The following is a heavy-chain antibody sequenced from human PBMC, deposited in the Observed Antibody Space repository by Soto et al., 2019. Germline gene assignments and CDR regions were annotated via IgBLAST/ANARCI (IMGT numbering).Heavy chain of an antibody. CDR3: ARDQGYCSGGSCYVAGY. J-gene: IGHJ4*02. Sequence: EVQLVESGGGLVQPGGSQRLSCAASGFTFSSYWMHWVHQAPGKGLVWVSRINSDGSSTSYADSVKGRFTISRDNAKNTLYLQMNSLRAEDTAVYYCARDQGYCSGGSCYVAGYWGQGTLVTVSS. CDR1: GFTFSSYW. CDR2: INSDGSST. D-gene: IGHD2-15*01. V-gene: IGHV3-74*01.